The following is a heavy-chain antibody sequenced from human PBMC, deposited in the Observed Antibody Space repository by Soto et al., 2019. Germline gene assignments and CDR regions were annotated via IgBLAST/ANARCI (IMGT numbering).Heavy chain of an antibody. CDR3: ARDRATYYDILTGRPYYFDY. CDR1: GGTFSSYA. D-gene: IGHD3-9*01. CDR2: IIPIFGTA. Sequence: GASVKVSCKASGGTFSSYAISWVRQAPGQGLEWMGGIIPIFGTANYAQKFQGRVTITADESTSTAYMELSSLRSEDTAVYYCARDRATYYDILTGRPYYFDYWGQGTLVTVS. J-gene: IGHJ4*02. V-gene: IGHV1-69*13.